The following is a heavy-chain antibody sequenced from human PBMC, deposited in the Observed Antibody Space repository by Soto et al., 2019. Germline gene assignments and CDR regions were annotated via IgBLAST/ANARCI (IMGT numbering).Heavy chain of an antibody. Sequence: VQLVESGGGLVKPGGSLRLSCAASGLTFSDSYLNWIRHAPGKGLEWLAYISSTGSSIFYAGSVKCRFTISRDNAKNSLYLKMNSLRAEDTAMYYCARVRFGEWGYAMDVWGQGTTVTVSS. V-gene: IGHV3-11*01. J-gene: IGHJ6*02. CDR1: GLTFSDSY. CDR2: ISSTGSSI. D-gene: IGHD3-10*01. CDR3: ARVRFGEWGYAMDV.